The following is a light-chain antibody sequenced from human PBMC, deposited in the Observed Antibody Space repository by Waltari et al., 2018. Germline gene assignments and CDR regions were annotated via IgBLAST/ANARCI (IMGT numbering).Light chain of an antibody. CDR3: QAWDSSTAV. CDR1: KLADKH. J-gene: IGLJ2*01. CDR2: QDS. V-gene: IGLV3-1*01. Sequence: SYELTQPPSVSVSPGPTASITCSGDKLADKHACWYPLKPGQSPVLVIYQDSKRPPGIPERFSGSNSGNTATLTISGTQAMDEADYYCQAWDSSTAVFGGGTKLTVL.